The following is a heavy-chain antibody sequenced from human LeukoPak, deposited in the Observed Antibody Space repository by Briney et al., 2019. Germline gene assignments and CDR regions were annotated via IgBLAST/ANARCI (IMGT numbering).Heavy chain of an antibody. Sequence: PSETLSLTCTVYGGSFSAYYWTWIRQPPGKGLEWIGEISHTGSTNYNPSLKSRVTISVDSSQIQFSLKVRSVTAADTAVYYRAGIELATTKFAHWGQGTLVAVSS. CDR3: AGIELATTKFAH. CDR1: GGSFSAYY. V-gene: IGHV4-34*01. D-gene: IGHD5-24*01. CDR2: ISHTGST. J-gene: IGHJ4*02.